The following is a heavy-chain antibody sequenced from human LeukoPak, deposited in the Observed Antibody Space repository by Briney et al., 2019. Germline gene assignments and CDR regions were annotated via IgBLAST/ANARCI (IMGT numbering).Heavy chain of an antibody. CDR2: ITSDGSST. V-gene: IGHV3-74*01. D-gene: IGHD6-13*01. CDR1: GFTFSTYA. Sequence: GGSLRLSCAASGFTFSTYAMTWVRQAPGKGLVWVSRITSDGSSTSHADSVKGRFTTSRDNAKNTLYLQMNSLRAEDTAVYYCAGGGSTWLEYWGQGSLVTVSS. CDR3: AGGGSTWLEY. J-gene: IGHJ4*02.